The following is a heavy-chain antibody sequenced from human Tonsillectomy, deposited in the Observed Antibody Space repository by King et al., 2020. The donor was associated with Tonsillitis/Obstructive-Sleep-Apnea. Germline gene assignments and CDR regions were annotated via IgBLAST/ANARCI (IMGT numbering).Heavy chain of an antibody. D-gene: IGHD2-21*01. CDR2: INPSSGVT. CDR3: ARADVVGRYIDS. CDR1: GYTFTWYY. Sequence: VQLVESGAEVKTPGASVKVSCKASGYTFTWYYIHWVRQARGQGLEWMGIINPSSGVTRYAQKFQGRVTMTTDTSASTVHLELSSLRSEDTAVYYCARADVVGRYIDSWGQGTLVTVSS. V-gene: IGHV1-46*01. J-gene: IGHJ4*02.